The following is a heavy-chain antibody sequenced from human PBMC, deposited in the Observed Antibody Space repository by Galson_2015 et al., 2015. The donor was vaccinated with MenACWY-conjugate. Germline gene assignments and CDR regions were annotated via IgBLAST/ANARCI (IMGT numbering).Heavy chain of an antibody. CDR2: ISSSSTTI. J-gene: IGHJ5*02. Sequence: SLRLSCAASGFTFSKYSMTWVRQAPGKGLDWVAYISSSSTTIQYADSVKGRFTVSRDNAENFLYLQMSSLRAEDTAVYYCARDVGTRYDTPWGQGIMVTVSS. D-gene: IGHD3-22*01. V-gene: IGHV3-48*04. CDR3: ARDVGTRYDTP. CDR1: GFTFSKYS.